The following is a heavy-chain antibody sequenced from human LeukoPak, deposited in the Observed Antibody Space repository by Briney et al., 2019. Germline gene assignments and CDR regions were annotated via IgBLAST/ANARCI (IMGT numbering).Heavy chain of an antibody. CDR1: GFTFSSYE. Sequence: GGSLRLSCAASGFTFSSYEMNWVRQAPEKGLEWVSYISSSGSTIYYADSVKGRFTISRDNAKNSLYLQMNSLRAEDTAVYYCARDRGYYDSSGYDYWGQGTLVTVSS. CDR2: ISSSGSTI. J-gene: IGHJ4*02. V-gene: IGHV3-48*03. CDR3: ARDRGYYDSSGYDY. D-gene: IGHD3-22*01.